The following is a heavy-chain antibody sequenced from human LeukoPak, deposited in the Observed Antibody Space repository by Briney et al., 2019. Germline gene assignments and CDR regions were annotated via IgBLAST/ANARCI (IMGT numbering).Heavy chain of an antibody. D-gene: IGHD5-24*01. CDR2: ISYDGSNK. J-gene: IGHJ4*02. V-gene: IGHV3-30*03. CDR3: ARAMATISSFDY. Sequence: PGRSLRLSCAASGFTFSSYGMHWVRQAPGRGLEWVAVISYDGSNKYYADSVKGRFTISRDNSKNTLYLQMNSLRAEDTAVYYCARAMATISSFDYSGQGTLVTVYS. CDR1: GFTFSSYG.